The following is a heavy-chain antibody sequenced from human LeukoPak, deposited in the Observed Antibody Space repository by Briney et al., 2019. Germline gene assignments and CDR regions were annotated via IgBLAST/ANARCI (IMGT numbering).Heavy chain of an antibody. D-gene: IGHD1-26*01. CDR3: ARDLWVLQIALYGMDV. CDR1: GFTFSSYW. CDR2: IKQDGSEK. J-gene: IGHJ6*02. V-gene: IGHV3-7*01. Sequence: GGSLRLSCAAPGFTFSSYWMSWVRQAPGKGLEWVANIKQDGSEKYYVDSVKGRFTISRDNAKNSLYLQMNSLRAEDTAVYYCARDLWVLQIALYGMDVWGQGTTVTVSS.